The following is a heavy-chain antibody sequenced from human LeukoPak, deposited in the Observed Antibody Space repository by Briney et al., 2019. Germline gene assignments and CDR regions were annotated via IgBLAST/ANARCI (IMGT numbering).Heavy chain of an antibody. CDR1: GGTFSEDV. Sequence: SVKVSCKASGGTFSEDVITWVRQAPGQRPEWMGRIIPVLGVSNFAQKFRGRITITADKSTSTGHMELSRLEFGDTAVYYCTREGVYAPDPSSYHRAPFDIWGQGTVVIVSS. J-gene: IGHJ3*02. V-gene: IGHV1-69*04. CDR2: IIPVLGVS. D-gene: IGHD3-16*02. CDR3: TREGVYAPDPSSYHRAPFDI.